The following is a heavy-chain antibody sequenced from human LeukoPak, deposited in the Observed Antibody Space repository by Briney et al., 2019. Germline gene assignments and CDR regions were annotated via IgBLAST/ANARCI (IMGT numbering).Heavy chain of an antibody. Sequence: GGSLRLSCAASGFMFSDEYMSWIRQAPGKGLEWVSYISNSGDFKAYADSVKGRLTISRDNANNSLFLQMNSLRAEDTAVYYCAKAQTTQYCSSTSCSYDYWGQGTLVTVSS. CDR3: AKAQTTQYCSSTSCSYDY. CDR1: GFMFSDEY. V-gene: IGHV3-11*01. CDR2: ISNSGDFK. J-gene: IGHJ4*02. D-gene: IGHD2-2*01.